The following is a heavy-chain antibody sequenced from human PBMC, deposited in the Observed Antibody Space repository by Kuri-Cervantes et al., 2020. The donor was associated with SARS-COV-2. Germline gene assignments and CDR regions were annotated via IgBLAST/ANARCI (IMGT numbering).Heavy chain of an antibody. V-gene: IGHV4-38-2*01. CDR2: IYHSGST. Sequence: SETLSLTCAVSGYSISSGYYWGWIRQPPGKGLEWIGSIYHSGSTYYNPSLKSRVTISVDTSKNQFSLKLSSVTAADTAVYYCARGGYSSGWYAVDWGQGTLVTLL. CDR1: GYSISSGYY. CDR3: ARGGYSSGWYAVD. D-gene: IGHD6-19*01. J-gene: IGHJ4*02.